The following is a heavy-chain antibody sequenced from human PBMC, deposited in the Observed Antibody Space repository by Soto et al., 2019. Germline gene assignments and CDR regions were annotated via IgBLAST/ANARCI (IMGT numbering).Heavy chain of an antibody. Sequence: GESLKISCKGSGYSFSSFGISWVRLKPGKGLEWMGSLVPSDFAPSYSPSFQGHVTISVDKSITTAYLQWHSLRASDTAIYYCARRDYFYGVDVWGQGTTVTVSS. D-gene: IGHD4-17*01. V-gene: IGHV5-10-1*01. J-gene: IGHJ6*02. CDR2: LVPSDFAP. CDR3: ARRDYFYGVDV. CDR1: GYSFSSFG.